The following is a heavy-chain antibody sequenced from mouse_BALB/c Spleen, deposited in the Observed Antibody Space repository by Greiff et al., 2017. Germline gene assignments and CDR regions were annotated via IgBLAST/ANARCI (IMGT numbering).Heavy chain of an antibody. CDR1: GYTFTDYN. V-gene: IGHV1-18*01. D-gene: IGHD2-14*01. Sequence: EVKLMESGPELVKPGASVKIPCKASGYTFTDYNMDWVKQSHGKSLEWIGDINPNNGGTIYNQKFKGKATLTVDKSSSTAYMELRSLTSEDTAVYYCARLGYDGPLDYWGQGTTLTVSS. CDR3: ARLGYDGPLDY. J-gene: IGHJ2*01. CDR2: INPNNGGT.